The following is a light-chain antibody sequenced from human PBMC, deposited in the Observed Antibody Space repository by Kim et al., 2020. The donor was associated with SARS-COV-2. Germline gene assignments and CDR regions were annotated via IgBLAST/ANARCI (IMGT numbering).Light chain of an antibody. Sequence: SYELTQPPSVSEAPGKTATITCGGDDIGTKSVHWYQQKPGQAPVLVIYYDTDRPSGIPERFSASNSGNTATLTVSRVEAGDEVDYYCQVWDSGSDQWVFG. J-gene: IGLJ3*02. V-gene: IGLV3-21*04. CDR1: DIGTKS. CDR2: YDT. CDR3: QVWDSGSDQWV.